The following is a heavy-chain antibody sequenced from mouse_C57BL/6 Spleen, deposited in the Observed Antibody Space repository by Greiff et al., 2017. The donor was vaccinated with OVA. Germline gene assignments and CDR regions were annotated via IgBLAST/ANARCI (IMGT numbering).Heavy chain of an antibody. Sequence: VKLMESGPGLVAPSQSLSITCTVSGFSLTSYAISWVRQPPGKGLEWLGVIWTGGGKNYNSAPKSRLSISKDNYKSQVFLKMNSLQTDDTARYYCARNYDDYVYFDDWGQGTTLTVSS. CDR1: GFSLTSYA. J-gene: IGHJ2*01. CDR3: ARNYDDYVYFDD. CDR2: IWTGGGK. D-gene: IGHD2-3*01. V-gene: IGHV2-9-1*01.